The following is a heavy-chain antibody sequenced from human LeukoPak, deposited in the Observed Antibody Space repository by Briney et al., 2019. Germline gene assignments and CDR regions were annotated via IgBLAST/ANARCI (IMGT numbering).Heavy chain of an antibody. CDR2: ISVSGNT. D-gene: IGHD2-21*01. V-gene: IGHV3-23*01. Sequence: GGSLRLSCAASGFTLSSYAMSWVRQAPGKGLEWVSAISVSGNTYHADSVKGRFTISRDSSKNTLDLQMNRLRAEDAAVYYCAKAPVTTYSGAYCYPFDYWGQGTLVTVSS. CDR3: AKAPVTTYSGAYCYPFDY. CDR1: GFTLSSYA. J-gene: IGHJ4*02.